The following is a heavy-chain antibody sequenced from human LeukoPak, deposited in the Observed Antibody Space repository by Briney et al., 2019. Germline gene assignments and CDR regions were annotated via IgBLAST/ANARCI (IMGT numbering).Heavy chain of an antibody. D-gene: IGHD6-6*01. Sequence: GGSLRLSCAASGFTFSTYEMNWVRQAPGKGLEWVSYISSGGSTVYYADSVKGRFTISRDNAKNSLYPQMNSLRAEDTAVYYCARDGVEYSTIFDYWGQGTLVTVSS. J-gene: IGHJ4*02. CDR2: ISSGGSTV. V-gene: IGHV3-48*03. CDR3: ARDGVEYSTIFDY. CDR1: GFTFSTYE.